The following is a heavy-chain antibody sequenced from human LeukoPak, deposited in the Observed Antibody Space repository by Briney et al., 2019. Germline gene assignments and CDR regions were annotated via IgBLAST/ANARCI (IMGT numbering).Heavy chain of an antibody. CDR3: ARDSVYSSSWKYFQH. J-gene: IGHJ1*01. CDR2: INPNSGGT. D-gene: IGHD6-13*01. CDR1: GYTFTGYY. V-gene: IGHV1-2*02. Sequence: ASVKVSCKASGYTFTGYYMHWVRQAPGQGLEWMGWINPNSGGTNYAQKFQGRVTMTRDTSTSTVYMELSSLRSEDTAVYYCARDSVYSSSWKYFQHWGQGTLVTVSS.